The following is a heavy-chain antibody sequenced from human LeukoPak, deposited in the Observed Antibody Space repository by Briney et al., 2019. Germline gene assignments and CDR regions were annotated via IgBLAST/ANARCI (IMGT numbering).Heavy chain of an antibody. D-gene: IGHD3-16*01. CDR2: ISAYNGNT. J-gene: IGHJ3*02. Sequence: GASVKVSCKASGYTFTSYGISWVRQAPGQGHEWMGWISAYNGNTNYAQKLQGRVTMTTDTSTSTAYMELRSLRSDDTAVYYCAGHSRDYDYVWGSYWAFDIWGQGTVFTVSS. CDR3: AGHSRDYDYVWGSYWAFDI. CDR1: GYTFTSYG. V-gene: IGHV1-18*01.